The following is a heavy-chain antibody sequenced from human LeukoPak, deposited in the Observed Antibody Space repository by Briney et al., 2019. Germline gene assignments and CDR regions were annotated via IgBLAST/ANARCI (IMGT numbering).Heavy chain of an antibody. CDR2: ISYDGSYK. CDR1: GFTFSNFA. Sequence: GGSLRLSCAASGFTFSNFAMHWVRQAPGKGLVWVSGISYDGSYKYYADSVKGRFTISRDNSKNTLYLQMNSLRPEDTAVYYCARDLHCSGGSCYSGLHYWGQGTLVTVSS. J-gene: IGHJ4*02. CDR3: ARDLHCSGGSCYSGLHY. D-gene: IGHD2-15*01. V-gene: IGHV3-30*04.